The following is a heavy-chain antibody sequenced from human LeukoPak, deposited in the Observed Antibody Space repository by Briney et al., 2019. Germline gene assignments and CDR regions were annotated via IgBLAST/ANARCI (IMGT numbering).Heavy chain of an antibody. J-gene: IGHJ4*02. Sequence: GGSLRLSCAASGFPFNNYVIHWVRLPPGKGLGWVAFFRYDGNHDYYADSVKGRFTFSRDNSKNTLFLQMNSLRAEDTAVYYCASRPTGFDWGPFDYWGQGTLVTVSS. D-gene: IGHD5-12*01. CDR3: ASRPTGFDWGPFDY. CDR2: FRYDGNHD. CDR1: GFPFNNYV. V-gene: IGHV3-30*02.